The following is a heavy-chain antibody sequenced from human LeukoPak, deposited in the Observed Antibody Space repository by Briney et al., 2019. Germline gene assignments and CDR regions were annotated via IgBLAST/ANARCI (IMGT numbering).Heavy chain of an antibody. V-gene: IGHV1-2*02. Sequence: GASVKVSCKASGYTFTAYYMHWVRQAPGQGPEWMGWINPNSGGTNYTQKFQGSVTMTRDTSIRTAYMELSRLRSDDTAVYYCARTTLYYGSGSYHDAFDIWGQGTMVTVTS. J-gene: IGHJ3*02. D-gene: IGHD3-10*01. CDR1: GYTFTAYY. CDR3: ARTTLYYGSGSYHDAFDI. CDR2: INPNSGGT.